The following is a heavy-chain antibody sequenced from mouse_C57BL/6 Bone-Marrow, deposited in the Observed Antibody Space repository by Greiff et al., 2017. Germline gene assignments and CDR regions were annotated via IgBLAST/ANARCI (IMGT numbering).Heavy chain of an antibody. D-gene: IGHD3-2*02. Sequence: EVQLQESGPELVKPGASVKMSCKASGYTFTDYNMHWVKQSHGKSLEWIGYINPNNGGTSYNQKFKGKATLTVNKSSSTAYMELRSLTSEDSAVYYCALRDSSGGYFDYWGQGTTLTVSS. CDR2: INPNNGGT. CDR1: GYTFTDYN. V-gene: IGHV1-22*01. J-gene: IGHJ2*01. CDR3: ALRDSSGGYFDY.